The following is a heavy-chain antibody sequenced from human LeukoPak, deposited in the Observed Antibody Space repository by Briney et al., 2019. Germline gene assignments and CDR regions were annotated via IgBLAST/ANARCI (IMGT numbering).Heavy chain of an antibody. CDR3: ARGWQLPHPFDY. Sequence: PGGSLRLSCAASGFTFSSYAMNWVRQAPGKGLEWVSGIRGSGGITYYADSVKGRFTISRDNSKNTLYLQMNSLRAEDTAVYYCARGWQLPHPFDYWGQGTLVTVSS. V-gene: IGHV3-23*01. J-gene: IGHJ4*02. CDR1: GFTFSSYA. D-gene: IGHD2-15*01. CDR2: IRGSGGIT.